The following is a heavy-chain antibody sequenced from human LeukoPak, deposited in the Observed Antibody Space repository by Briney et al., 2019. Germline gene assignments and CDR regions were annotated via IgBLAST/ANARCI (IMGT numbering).Heavy chain of an antibody. V-gene: IGHV3-11*01. CDR1: GFTFSDYY. J-gene: IGHJ4*02. CDR3: ARVPQTEYYYDSSGYYYGGYD. Sequence: GGSLRLSCAASGFTFSDYYMSWIRQAPGKGLEWVSYISSSGSTIYYADSVKGRFTISRDNAKNSLYLQMNSLRAEDTAVYYCARVPQTEYYYDSSGYYYGGYDWGQGTLVTVSS. CDR2: ISSSGSTI. D-gene: IGHD3-22*01.